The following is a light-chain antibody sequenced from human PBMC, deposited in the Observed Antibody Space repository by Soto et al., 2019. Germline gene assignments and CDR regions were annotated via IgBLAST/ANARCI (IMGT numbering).Light chain of an antibody. J-gene: IGKJ4*01. CDR3: QQLNSP. CDR2: AAS. V-gene: IGKV1-9*01. CDR1: QGISSY. Sequence: GDRVTITCRASQGISSYLAWYQQTPGKAPKLLIYAASTLQSVVPSRFSGSGSGTEFTLTISSLQPEDFVTYYCQQLNSPFGGGTKVEIK.